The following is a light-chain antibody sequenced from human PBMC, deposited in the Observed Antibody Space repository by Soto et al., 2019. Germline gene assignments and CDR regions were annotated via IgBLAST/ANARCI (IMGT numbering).Light chain of an antibody. CDR3: KQYKEWPPFT. V-gene: IGKV1-5*03. CDR2: GAS. CDR1: ESISTW. J-gene: IGKJ5*01. Sequence: DIQMTQSPSSLSACVGDRVTITCRASESISTWLAWYQQKPGKAPKLLIYGASSLESGVPPRFSGDGSETEFTLTISSLQSEDFAVYYCKQYKEWPPFTFGQGTRLEIK.